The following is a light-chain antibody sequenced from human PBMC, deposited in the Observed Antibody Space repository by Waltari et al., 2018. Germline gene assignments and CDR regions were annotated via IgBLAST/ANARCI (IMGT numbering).Light chain of an antibody. CDR1: SSDVGGYNY. CDR2: EVN. V-gene: IGLV2-8*01. CDR3: SSYAGSNDVV. Sequence: QSALTQPPSASGSPGQSVTISCTGTSSDVGGYNYVSWYQQHPGKAPKRMIYEVNKRPGGVPDRFSGSKSGNTASLTVSGLQAEDEADYYCSSYAGSNDVVFGGGTKLTVL. J-gene: IGLJ2*01.